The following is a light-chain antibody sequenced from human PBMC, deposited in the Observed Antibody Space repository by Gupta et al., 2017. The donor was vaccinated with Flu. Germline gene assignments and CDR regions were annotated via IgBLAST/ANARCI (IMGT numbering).Light chain of an antibody. CDR1: QRISSY. J-gene: IGKJ3*01. CDR2: AAS. CDR3: QQSYSTA. Sequence: QMTQSPSSLSASVGDRVTITCQTSQRISSYLNWYQQKPGKAPKLLITAASHLQSGVPPRFSGSGSGTDFTLTISSLQPEDFATYYCQQSYSTAFGPGTTVDLK. V-gene: IGKV1-39*01.